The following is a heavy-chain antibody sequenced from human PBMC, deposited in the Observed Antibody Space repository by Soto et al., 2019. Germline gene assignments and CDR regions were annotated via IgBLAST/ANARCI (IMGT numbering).Heavy chain of an antibody. Sequence: VGPLRLSCAASGFTFISYGMHRVRQAPGKGLEWVAVISYDGSNKYYADSVKGRFTISRDNSMNTLYLQMNSLRAEDTAVYYCAKPYYDFWSYYYGMDVWGQGTTVTVSS. CDR2: ISYDGSNK. CDR3: AKPYYDFWSYYYGMDV. J-gene: IGHJ6*02. CDR1: GFTFISYG. V-gene: IGHV3-30*18. D-gene: IGHD3-3*01.